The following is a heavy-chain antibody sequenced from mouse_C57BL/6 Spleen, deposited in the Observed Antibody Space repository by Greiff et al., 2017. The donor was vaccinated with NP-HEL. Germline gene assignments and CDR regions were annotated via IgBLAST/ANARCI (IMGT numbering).Heavy chain of an antibody. D-gene: IGHD3-2*02. CDR1: GYTFTSYW. CDR2: IDPSDSYT. V-gene: IGHV1-69*01. Sequence: QVQLQQPGAELVMPGASVKLSCKASGYTFTSYWMHWVKQRPGQGLEWIGEIDPSDSYTNYNQKFKGKSTLTVDKSSSTAYMQLSSLTSEDSAVYYCARGGAQATDYYAMDYWGQVTSVTVSS. J-gene: IGHJ4*01. CDR3: ARGGAQATDYYAMDY.